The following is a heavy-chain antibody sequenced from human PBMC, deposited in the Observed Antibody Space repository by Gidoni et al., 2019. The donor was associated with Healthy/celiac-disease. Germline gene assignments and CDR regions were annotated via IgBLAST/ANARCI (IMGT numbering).Heavy chain of an antibody. CDR2: TYYSGST. D-gene: IGHD3-10*01. J-gene: IGHJ4*02. V-gene: IGHV4-39*01. CDR1: GGSISSSSYY. CDR3: ARRGPVLLWFGELDG. Sequence: HLQLQESGPGLVKPSETLSLTCTVSGGSISSSSYYWGWIRQPPGKGLEWIGSTYYSGSTYYNPSLKSRVTISVDTSKNQFSLKLSSVTAADTAVYYCARRGPVLLWFGELDGWGQGTLVTVSS.